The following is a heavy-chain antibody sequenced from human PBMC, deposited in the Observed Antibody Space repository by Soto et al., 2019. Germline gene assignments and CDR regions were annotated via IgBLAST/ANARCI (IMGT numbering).Heavy chain of an antibody. CDR1: GGTFSSYT. D-gene: IGHD1-1*01. V-gene: IGHV1-69*04. CDR2: IIPLLEIA. CDR3: ARDGTSAAVTAQNWFDP. Sequence: QVQLVQSGTEVKKPGSSVKVSCQASGGTFSSYTISWVRQAPGQGLEWMGRIIPLLEIANYAQKFRDRVTITVGNSTNTASMELSSRRSEDTAVYYCARDGTSAAVTAQNWFDPWGQGTLVTVSS. J-gene: IGHJ5*02.